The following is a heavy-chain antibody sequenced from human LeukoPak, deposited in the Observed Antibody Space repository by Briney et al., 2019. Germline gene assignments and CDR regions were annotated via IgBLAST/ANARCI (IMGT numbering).Heavy chain of an antibody. CDR1: GFTSDDYA. J-gene: IGHJ4*02. CDR2: ISWSSGSI. Sequence: GGSLRLSCAASGFTSDDYAMHWVRQAPGKGLEWVSGISWSSGSIGYADSVKGRFTISRDNAKNSLYLQMNSLRAEDTALYYCAKDSQWLVSGGSGYFDYWGQGTLVTVSS. D-gene: IGHD6-19*01. V-gene: IGHV3-9*02. CDR3: AKDSQWLVSGGSGYFDY.